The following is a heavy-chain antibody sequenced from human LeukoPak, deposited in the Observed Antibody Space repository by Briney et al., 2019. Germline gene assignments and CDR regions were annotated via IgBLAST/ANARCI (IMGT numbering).Heavy chain of an antibody. CDR2: IKSKTDGGTT. CDR3: DTGHEQWLVHHIY. D-gene: IGHD6-19*01. CDR1: GFSFSMAW. V-gene: IGHV3-15*01. J-gene: IGHJ4*02. Sequence: GGSRRLSWVASGFSFSMAWVSWVRQAPGKGLEWVGRIKSKTDGGTTDYAAPVKGRFTISRDDSKNTLYLQMNSLKTEDTAVYYCDTGHEQWLVHHIYCCQGTLVTVSS.